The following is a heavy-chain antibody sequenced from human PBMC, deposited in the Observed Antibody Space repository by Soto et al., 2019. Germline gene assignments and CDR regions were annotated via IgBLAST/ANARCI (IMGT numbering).Heavy chain of an antibody. J-gene: IGHJ5*02. CDR2: ISSSSSTI. Sequence: GGSLRLSCAASGFTFSSYSMNWVRQAPGKGLEWVSYISSSSSTIYYADSVKGRFTISRDNAKNSLYLQMNSLRAEDTAVYYCGRDTPPRIAAAIPWFDPWGKGTLVTVPS. V-gene: IGHV3-48*01. D-gene: IGHD6-13*01. CDR3: GRDTPPRIAAAIPWFDP. CDR1: GFTFSSYS.